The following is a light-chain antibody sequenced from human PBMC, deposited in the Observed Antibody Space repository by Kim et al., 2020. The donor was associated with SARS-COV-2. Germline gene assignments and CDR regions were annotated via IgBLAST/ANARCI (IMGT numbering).Light chain of an antibody. J-gene: IGKJ1*01. CDR2: AAS. Sequence: PSVGDRVPITCRASQDINAYLARFQQRPGKAPKALIYAASRLQRGVPSKFSVSGSGTDITLTISSLQPEDVATYYCQQYTINPPTFGQGTKVDIK. CDR1: QDINAY. V-gene: IGKV1-16*02. CDR3: QQYTINPPT.